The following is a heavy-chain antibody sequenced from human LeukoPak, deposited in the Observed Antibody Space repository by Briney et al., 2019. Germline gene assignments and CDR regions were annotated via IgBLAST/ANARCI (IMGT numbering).Heavy chain of an antibody. CDR1: GGSMSSSTYY. D-gene: IGHD5-18*01. Sequence: SETLSLTCTVFGGSMSSSTYYWGWIRQPPGKGLEWIGNSYYSGSTYYTPSLKSRVTISVDTSKKQFSLKLRSVTAADTAVYYCARDDVDTAMVNGFDYWGQGTLVTVSS. J-gene: IGHJ4*02. CDR3: ARDDVDTAMVNGFDY. CDR2: SYYSGST. V-gene: IGHV4-39*01.